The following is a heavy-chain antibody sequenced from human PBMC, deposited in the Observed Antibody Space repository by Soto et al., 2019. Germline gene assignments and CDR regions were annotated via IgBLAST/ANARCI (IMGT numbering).Heavy chain of an antibody. CDR1: GGSISNGYYY. D-gene: IGHD2-15*01. Sequence: SETLSLTCTVSGGSISNGYYYWSWVRLNPGKGLEWIGHIYHSGRTYYNPSLKSRVAISVDTSKNQFSLNLNSVTAADTALYYCARWVEVSLDYFASWGQGPPVTVS. CDR3: ARWVEVSLDYFAS. CDR2: IYHSGRT. V-gene: IGHV4-31*03. J-gene: IGHJ4*02.